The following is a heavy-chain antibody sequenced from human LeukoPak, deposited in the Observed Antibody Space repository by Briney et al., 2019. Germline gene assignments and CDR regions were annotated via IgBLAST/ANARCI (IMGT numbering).Heavy chain of an antibody. Sequence: GGSLRLSCAASGFTFSSYSMNWVRQAPGKGLEWVSSISSSSSYIYYADSVKGRFTISRDNAKNSLYLQMNSLRAEDTAVYYCAKGGKGYCSGGSCYVLDYWGQGTLVTVSS. CDR1: GFTFSSYS. CDR2: ISSSSSYI. CDR3: AKGGKGYCSGGSCYVLDY. D-gene: IGHD2-15*01. J-gene: IGHJ4*02. V-gene: IGHV3-21*04.